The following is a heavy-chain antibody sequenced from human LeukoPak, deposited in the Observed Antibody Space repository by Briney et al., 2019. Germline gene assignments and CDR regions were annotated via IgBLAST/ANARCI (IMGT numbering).Heavy chain of an antibody. D-gene: IGHD3-16*01. CDR1: GGSISTTNYF. CDR2: IYYSGST. Sequence: SETLSLTCTVSGGSISTTNYFWGCIRQPPGKGLEWIGSIYYSGSTNYNPSLKSRVTMSVDTSKNQFSLKLSSVTAADTAVYYCARVGAHDAFDIWGQGTMVTVSS. V-gene: IGHV4-39*07. J-gene: IGHJ3*02. CDR3: ARVGAHDAFDI.